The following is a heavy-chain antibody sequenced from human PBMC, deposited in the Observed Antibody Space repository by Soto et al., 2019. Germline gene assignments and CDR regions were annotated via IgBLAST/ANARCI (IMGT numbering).Heavy chain of an antibody. CDR3: ARSPHTAVAGTTSDY. Sequence: GGSLRLSCAASGFTFNSYSMNWVRQAPGKGLEWVSYISRSSGNIYYADSVKGRFTISRDNAKNSLYLQMSSLRDEDTAVYYCARSPHTAVAGTTSDYWGQGTLVTVSS. V-gene: IGHV3-48*02. D-gene: IGHD6-19*01. J-gene: IGHJ4*02. CDR1: GFTFNSYS. CDR2: ISRSSGNI.